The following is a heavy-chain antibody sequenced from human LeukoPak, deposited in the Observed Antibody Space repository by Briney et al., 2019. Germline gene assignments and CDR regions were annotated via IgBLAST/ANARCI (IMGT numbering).Heavy chain of an antibody. J-gene: IGHJ5*02. CDR2: VSSSSSTI. CDR1: GFTFSRYS. CDR3: ARGSSGRLLSSWFDP. Sequence: GGSLRLSCAASGFTFSRYSMNWVRQAPGRGLEWVSSVSSSSSTIYYADSVKGRFTISRDNSINTLYLQMNSLRVEDTAIYYCARGSSGRLLSSWFDPWGQGTLVTVSS. V-gene: IGHV3-48*01. D-gene: IGHD2-21*02.